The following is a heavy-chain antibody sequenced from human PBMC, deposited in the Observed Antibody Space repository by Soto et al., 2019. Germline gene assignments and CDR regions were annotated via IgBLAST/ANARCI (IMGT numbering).Heavy chain of an antibody. J-gene: IGHJ4*02. CDR3: ARHAAYDSVWGESDGSDY. CDR1: GGTFSSYA. V-gene: IGHV1-69*13. CDR2: IIPIFGTA. Sequence: GASVKFSCKASGGTFSSYAISWVRQAPGQGLEWMGGIIPIFGTANYAQKFQGRVTITADESTSTAYMEPSSLRSEDTAVYYCARHAAYDSVWGESDGSDYWGQGTLVTVSS. D-gene: IGHD3-16*01.